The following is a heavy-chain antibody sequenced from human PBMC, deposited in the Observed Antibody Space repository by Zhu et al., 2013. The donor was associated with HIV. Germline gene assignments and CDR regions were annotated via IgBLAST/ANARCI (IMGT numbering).Heavy chain of an antibody. Sequence: QVQLVQSGAEVKKPGASVKVSCKASGYTFTGYYMHWVRQAPGQGLEWMGWINPNSGGTNYAQKFQGRVTMTRDTSISTAYMELSRLRSDDTAVYYCARGPVPAIGPPPVNNWFDPGAREPWSPSP. D-gene: IGHD5-18*01. CDR3: ARGPVPAIGPPPVNNWFDP. CDR1: GYTFTGYY. J-gene: IGHJ5*02. CDR2: INPNSGGT. V-gene: IGHV1-2*02.